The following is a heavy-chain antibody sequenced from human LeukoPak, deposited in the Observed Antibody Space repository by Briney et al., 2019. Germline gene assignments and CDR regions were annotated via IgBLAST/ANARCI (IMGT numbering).Heavy chain of an antibody. D-gene: IGHD1-7*01. CDR3: ARRRNWNYAGWFDP. J-gene: IGHJ5*02. CDR2: ISAYNGNT. CDR1: GYTFTGYG. V-gene: IGHV1-18*01. Sequence: ASVKVSCKASGYTFTGYGISWVRQAPGQGLEWMGWISAYNGNTNYAQKLQGRVTMTTDTSTSTAYMELRSLRSDDTAVYYCARRRNWNYAGWFDPWGQGTLVTVSS.